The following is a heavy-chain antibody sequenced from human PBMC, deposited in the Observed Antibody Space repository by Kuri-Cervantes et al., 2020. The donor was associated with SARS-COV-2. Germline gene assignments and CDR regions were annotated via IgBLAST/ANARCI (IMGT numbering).Heavy chain of an antibody. CDR3: ARDHRDGYNWSSFFGGMDV. D-gene: IGHD5-24*01. CDR2: ISHDGKNK. V-gene: IGHV3-30*03. CDR1: GFNFSRTD. J-gene: IGHJ6*02. Sequence: GESLKISCAASGFNFSRTDMHWVRQAPGKGLEWVAVISHDGKNKKCIASGKGRFTISRDNSQNTLYLQMNSLRAEDTAVYYCARDHRDGYNWSSFFGGMDVWGQGTTVTVSS.